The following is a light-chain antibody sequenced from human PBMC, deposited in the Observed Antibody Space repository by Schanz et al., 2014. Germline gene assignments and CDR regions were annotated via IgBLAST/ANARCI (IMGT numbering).Light chain of an antibody. J-gene: IGLJ2*01. CDR2: DVT. Sequence: QSALIQPASVSGSPGQWTTISCTVTSSDVGGYNYVSWYQQHPGKVPKLMIYDVTNRPSGVSNRFSGSKSGDTASLTISGLQAEDEAHYYCTSYTSTTTLLVFGGGTKLTVL. CDR3: TSYTSTTTLLV. CDR1: SSDVGGYNY. V-gene: IGLV2-14*01.